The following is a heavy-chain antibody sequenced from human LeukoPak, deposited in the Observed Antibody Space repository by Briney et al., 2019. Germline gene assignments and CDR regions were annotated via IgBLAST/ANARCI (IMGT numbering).Heavy chain of an antibody. CDR2: ISAYNGNT. Sequence: ASVKVSCKASGYTFTSYGISWVRQAPGQGLEWMGWISAYNGNTNYAQKLQGRVTMTTDTSMSTAYMELRSLRSDDTAVYYCARGAGYSSSWYGLYYFDYWGQGTLVTVSS. V-gene: IGHV1-18*01. J-gene: IGHJ4*02. CDR1: GYTFTSYG. D-gene: IGHD6-13*01. CDR3: ARGAGYSSSWYGLYYFDY.